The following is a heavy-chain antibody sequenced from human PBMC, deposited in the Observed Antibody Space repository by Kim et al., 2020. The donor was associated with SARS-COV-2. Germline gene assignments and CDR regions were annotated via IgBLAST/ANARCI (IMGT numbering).Heavy chain of an antibody. CDR1: GFTFDDYT. V-gene: IGHV3-43*01. CDR3: AKDHRHYKVATIGGYFDL. D-gene: IGHD5-12*01. CDR2: ISWDGGST. Sequence: GGSLRLSCAASGFTFDDYTMHWVRQAPGKGLEWVSLISWDGGSTYYADSVKGRFTISRDNSKNSLYLQMNSLRTEDTALYYCAKDHRHYKVATIGGYFDLWGRGTLVTVSS. J-gene: IGHJ2*01.